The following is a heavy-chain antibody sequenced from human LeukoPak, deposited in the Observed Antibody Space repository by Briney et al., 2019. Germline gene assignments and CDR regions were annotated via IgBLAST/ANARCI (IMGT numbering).Heavy chain of an antibody. CDR2: MNPNSGNT. D-gene: IGHD2-2*01. J-gene: IGHJ6*02. V-gene: IGHV1-8*01. Sequence: GASVKVSCKASGYTFTSYDINWVRQATGQGLEWMGWMNPNSGNTGYAQKFQGRVTMTRNTSISTAYMELSSLRSEDTAVYYCARLYCSSTSCSHYYYYGTDVWGQGTTVTVSS. CDR3: ARLYCSSTSCSHYYYYGTDV. CDR1: GYTFTSYD.